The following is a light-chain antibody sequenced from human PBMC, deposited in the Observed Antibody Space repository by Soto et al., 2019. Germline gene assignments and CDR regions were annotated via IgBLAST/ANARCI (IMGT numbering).Light chain of an antibody. CDR3: SSYTDSSNYV. Sequence: ALAQPGAVRGSPGQSVTIPCNGTSRDLAIYNYVSWYQQQPGKAPKLMIYQVTNRPSGVSNRFSGSRSGNTASLTISGLQAEDEADHFCSSYTDSSNYVFGTGTKVSGL. J-gene: IGLJ1*01. CDR2: QVT. V-gene: IGLV2-14*01. CDR1: SRDLAIYNY.